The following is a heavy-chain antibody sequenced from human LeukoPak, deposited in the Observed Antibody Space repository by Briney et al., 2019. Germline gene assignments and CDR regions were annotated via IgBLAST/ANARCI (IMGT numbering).Heavy chain of an antibody. Sequence: GGSLRLSCAASGFTVSSNYMGWVRQAPGKGLEWVSVIYSGGSTYYADSVKGRFTISRDNSKNTLYLQMNSLRAEDTAVYYCARENVGSFDYWGQGTLVTVSS. J-gene: IGHJ4*02. V-gene: IGHV3-53*01. CDR1: GFTVSSNY. CDR2: IYSGGST. CDR3: ARENVGSFDY.